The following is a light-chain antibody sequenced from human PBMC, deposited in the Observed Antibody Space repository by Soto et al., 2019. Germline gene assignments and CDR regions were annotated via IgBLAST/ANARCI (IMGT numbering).Light chain of an antibody. CDR1: ESIDAW. J-gene: IGKJ2*01. CDR3: QQYKSYSSTT. V-gene: IGKV1-5*03. CDR2: KAS. Sequence: DIQMTQSPSTLSAFVGDRVTITCRASESIDAWLAWYQQKPGKAPKLLISKASILESGVPSRFRGSRSGTEFTLTISSLQPDDFATYYCQQYKSYSSTTFGQGTRLEIK.